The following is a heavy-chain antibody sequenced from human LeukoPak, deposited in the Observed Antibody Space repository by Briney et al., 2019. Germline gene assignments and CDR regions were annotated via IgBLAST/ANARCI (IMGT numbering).Heavy chain of an antibody. D-gene: IGHD3-22*01. CDR1: GYTFSSYG. V-gene: IGHV1-18*01. J-gene: IGHJ4*02. Sequence: ASVKVSCKASGYTFSSYGVSWVRQAPGQGLEWMGRISAYNGNSNYAQKLQGRVTMTTDTSTSTAYMELRSLRSDDTAVYYCARRVVAPSQLDDYWGQGTLVTVSS. CDR3: ARRVVAPSQLDDY. CDR2: ISAYNGNS.